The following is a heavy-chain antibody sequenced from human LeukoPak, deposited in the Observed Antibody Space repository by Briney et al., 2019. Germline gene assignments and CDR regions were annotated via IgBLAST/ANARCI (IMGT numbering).Heavy chain of an antibody. Sequence: GGSLRLSCAASGLTFSSFAMNWVRQAPGKGLECVSTISGSGSHTYYADSVKGRFTISRDNSKNTVYLQMNSLRGDDTALYYCARSRGPIVSWGEGTLVTVSS. V-gene: IGHV3-23*01. J-gene: IGHJ4*02. CDR3: ARSRGPIVS. CDR1: GLTFSSFA. D-gene: IGHD1-26*01. CDR2: ISGSGSHT.